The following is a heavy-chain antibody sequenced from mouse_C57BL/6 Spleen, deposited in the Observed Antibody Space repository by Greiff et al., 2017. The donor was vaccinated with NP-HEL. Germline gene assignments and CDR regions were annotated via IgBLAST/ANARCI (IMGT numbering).Heavy chain of an antibody. CDR2: IDPNSGGT. CDR1: GYTFPSSW. J-gene: IGHJ2*01. D-gene: IGHD2-1*01. Sequence: VQLQQPGAGLLKPGASVKLSCKASGYTFPSSWMHWVKQRPGRGLGWIGRIDPNSGGTKYNEKFKSKATLTVDKPSSTAYMQLSSLTSEDSAVYYCARSGLIYYGNSYYFDYWGQGTTLTVSS. CDR3: ARSGLIYYGNSYYFDY. V-gene: IGHV1-72*01.